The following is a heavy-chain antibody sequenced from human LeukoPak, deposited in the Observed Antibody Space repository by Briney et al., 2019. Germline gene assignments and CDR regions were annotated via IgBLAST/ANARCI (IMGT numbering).Heavy chain of an antibody. Sequence: GGSLRLSCAASGFTFSSYAMSWVRQAPGKGLEWVSAISGSGGSTYYADSVKGRFTISRDNSKNTLYLQMNSLRADDTAVYSCAKAKCSSTTCYSGYWGQGTLVTVSS. V-gene: IGHV3-23*01. J-gene: IGHJ4*02. D-gene: IGHD2-2*01. CDR1: GFTFSSYA. CDR3: AKAKCSSTTCYSGY. CDR2: ISGSGGST.